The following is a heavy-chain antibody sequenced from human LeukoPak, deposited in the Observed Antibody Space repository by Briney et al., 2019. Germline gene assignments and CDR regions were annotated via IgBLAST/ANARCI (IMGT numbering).Heavy chain of an antibody. Sequence: PSETLSLTCTVSGGFISSSIDYWAWIRQPPGKGLEWIGSIYYSGSTYYSPSLKSRVTISVDTSKNQFSLKLSSVTAADTAVYYCAREQNSSAGSWGQGTLVTVSS. CDR1: GGFISSSIDY. V-gene: IGHV4-39*07. D-gene: IGHD6-6*01. CDR2: IYYSGST. CDR3: AREQNSSAGS. J-gene: IGHJ5*02.